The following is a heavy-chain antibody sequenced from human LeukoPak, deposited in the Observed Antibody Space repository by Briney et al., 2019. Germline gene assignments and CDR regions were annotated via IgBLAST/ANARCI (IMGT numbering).Heavy chain of an antibody. D-gene: IGHD4-11*01. Sequence: SETLSLTCAVYGGSFSGYYWSWIRQPPGKGLEWIGEINHSGSTNYNPSLKGRVTISVGTSKNQFSLKLSSVTAADTAVYYCARGYYSNYWGQGTLVTVSS. V-gene: IGHV4-34*01. CDR3: ARGYYSNY. CDR1: GGSFSGYY. CDR2: INHSGST. J-gene: IGHJ4*02.